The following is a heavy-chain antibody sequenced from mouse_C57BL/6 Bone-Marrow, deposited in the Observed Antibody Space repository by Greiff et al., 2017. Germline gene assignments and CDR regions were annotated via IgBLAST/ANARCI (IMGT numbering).Heavy chain of an antibody. D-gene: IGHD1-1*01. Sequence: EVKLMESGGDLVKPGGSLKLSCAASGFTFSSYGMSWVRQTPDKRLEWVATISSGGRYTYYPASVKGRFTISRDNAKNTRYLQMGSLKSEDTARYYCARRGHYYGSRNWYFDVWGTGTTVTVSS. CDR1: GFTFSSYG. V-gene: IGHV5-6*02. CDR3: ARRGHYYGSRNWYFDV. CDR2: ISSGGRYT. J-gene: IGHJ1*03.